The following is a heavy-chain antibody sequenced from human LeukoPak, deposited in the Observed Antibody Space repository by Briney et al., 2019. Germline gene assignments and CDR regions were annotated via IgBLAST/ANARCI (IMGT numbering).Heavy chain of an antibody. J-gene: IGHJ4*02. CDR2: IGSSGSPK. CDR3: AKDRFTVTTDGWDY. V-gene: IGHV3-11*01. D-gene: IGHD4-17*01. CDR1: GFTFTDSY. Sequence: GGSLRLSCAASGFTFTDSYMSWIRQAPGKGLEWVSYIGSSGSPKYYADSVKGRFTISRDNAKNSLYLQMNSLRAEDTAVYYCAKDRFTVTTDGWDYWGQGTLVTVSS.